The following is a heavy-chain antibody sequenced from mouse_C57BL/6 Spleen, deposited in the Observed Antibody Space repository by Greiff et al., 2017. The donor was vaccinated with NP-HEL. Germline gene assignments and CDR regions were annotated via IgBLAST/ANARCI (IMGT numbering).Heavy chain of an antibody. D-gene: IGHD2-4*01. Sequence: VQLQQSGPGLVKPSQSLSLTCSVTGYSITSGYYWNWIRLFPGNQLEWMGYISYDGSNNYNPSLKNRISITRDTSKNQFFLKLTSVTTEDTATYYCAREVYYDYDEDAMDYWGQGTSVTVSS. CDR2: ISYDGSN. V-gene: IGHV3-6*01. J-gene: IGHJ4*01. CDR1: GYSITSGYY. CDR3: AREVYYDYDEDAMDY.